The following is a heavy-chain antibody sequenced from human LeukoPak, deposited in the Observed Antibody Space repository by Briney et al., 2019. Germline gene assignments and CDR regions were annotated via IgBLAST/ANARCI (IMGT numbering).Heavy chain of an antibody. D-gene: IGHD3-16*01. CDR1: GFTVSSNY. V-gene: IGHV3-53*01. CDR2: IYSGGST. CDR3: ATGRSWGYYYYMDV. Sequence: PGGSLRLSCAASGFTVSSNYMSWVRQAPGKGLEWVPVIYSGGSTYYADSVKGRFTISRDNSKNTLYLQMNSLRAEDTAVYYCATGRSWGYYYYMDVWGKGTTVTVSS. J-gene: IGHJ6*03.